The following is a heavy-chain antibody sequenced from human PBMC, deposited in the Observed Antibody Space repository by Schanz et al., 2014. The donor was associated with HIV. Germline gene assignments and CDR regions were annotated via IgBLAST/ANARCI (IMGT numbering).Heavy chain of an antibody. Sequence: QVQLVQSGAEVKKPGASVKVSCKASGYTFIGYYMHWVRQAPGQGLEWMGWINPDNAGTNYAQKFQGRVTMTRDTSISTASMELSRLRSDDTAVYFCARNQYQLLPFDYWGQGTLVTVSS. V-gene: IGHV1-2*02. J-gene: IGHJ4*02. CDR1: GYTFIGYY. D-gene: IGHD1-1*01. CDR3: ARNQYQLLPFDY. CDR2: INPDNAGT.